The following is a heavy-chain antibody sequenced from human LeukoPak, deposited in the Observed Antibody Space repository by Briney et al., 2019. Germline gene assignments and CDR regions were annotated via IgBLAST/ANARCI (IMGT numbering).Heavy chain of an antibody. CDR1: GYTFTSYY. V-gene: IGHV1-46*01. Sequence: ASVKVSCKASGYTFTSYYMHWVRQAPGQGLAWMGIINPSGGSTSYAQKFQGRVTMTRDPAKSTVYMELSSLRSEDTAVYYCARGPYYDFWSGHSLYGMDVWGQGTTVTVSS. D-gene: IGHD3-3*01. CDR2: INPSGGST. J-gene: IGHJ6*02. CDR3: ARGPYYDFWSGHSLYGMDV.